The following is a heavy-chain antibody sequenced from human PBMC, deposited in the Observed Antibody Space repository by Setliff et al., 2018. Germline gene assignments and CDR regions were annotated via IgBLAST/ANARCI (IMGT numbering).Heavy chain of an antibody. CDR1: GGTFSDYG. J-gene: IGHJ6*03. CDR3: VREGVDSRSSADYRYYMDV. D-gene: IGHD3-22*01. CDR2: TIPIFGTT. Sequence: SVKVSCKASGGTFSDYGISWVRQAPGQGLEWMGGTIPIFGTTDYAQKFQGRVTIITDESTSTAFMQLSSLRSEDTAVYYCVREGVDSRSSADYRYYMDVWGKGTTVTVSS. V-gene: IGHV1-69*05.